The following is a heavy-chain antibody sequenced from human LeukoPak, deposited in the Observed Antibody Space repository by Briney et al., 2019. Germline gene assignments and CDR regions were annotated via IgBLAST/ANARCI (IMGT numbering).Heavy chain of an antibody. J-gene: IGHJ4*02. CDR3: ARFCGGDCYSYYFDY. CDR1: EFTFSSYS. CDR2: INHSGST. V-gene: IGHV4-34*01. D-gene: IGHD2-21*02. Sequence: PGGSLRLSCAASEFTFSSYSMNWIRQPPGKGLEWIGEINHSGSTNYNPSLKSRVTISVDTSKNQFSLKLSSVTAADTAVYYCARFCGGDCYSYYFDYWGQGTLVTVSS.